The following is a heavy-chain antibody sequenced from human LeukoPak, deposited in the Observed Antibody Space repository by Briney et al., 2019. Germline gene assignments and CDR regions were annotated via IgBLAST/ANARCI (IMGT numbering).Heavy chain of an antibody. J-gene: IGHJ6*02. CDR2: IYSGGST. D-gene: IGHD4-17*01. CDR3: AREDYGDYGYYYGMDV. V-gene: IGHV3-66*02. Sequence: GGSLRLSCAASGFTVSSNYMSWVRQAPGKGLEWVSVIYSGGSTYYADSVKGRFTISRDNSKSTLYLQMNSLRAGDTAVYYCAREDYGDYGYYYGMDVWGQGTTVTVSS. CDR1: GFTVSSNY.